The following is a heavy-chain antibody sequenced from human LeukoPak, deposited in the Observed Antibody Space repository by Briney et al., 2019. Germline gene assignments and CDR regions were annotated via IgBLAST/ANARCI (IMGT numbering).Heavy chain of an antibody. CDR2: ISSGSTI. CDR3: ARGDDYGDYD. Sequence: GGSLRLSCAASGFTFSSYEMNWVRQAPGKGLEWVSYISSGSTIYYADSVKGRFTISRDNAKNSLYLQMNSLRAEDTAVYYCARGDDYGDYDWGQGTLVTVSS. V-gene: IGHV3-48*03. CDR1: GFTFSSYE. J-gene: IGHJ4*02. D-gene: IGHD4-17*01.